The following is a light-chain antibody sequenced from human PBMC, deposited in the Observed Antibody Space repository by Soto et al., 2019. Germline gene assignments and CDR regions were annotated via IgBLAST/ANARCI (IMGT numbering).Light chain of an antibody. Sequence: DIQMTQSPSTLSGSVGDRVTITCRASQTISSWLAWYQQKPGKAPNLLIYKASTLKSGIPSRFSGSGSGTEFTLTISSLKPDDFATDYCQHYNSYWTFGQGTKGDIK. CDR2: KAS. CDR1: QTISSW. V-gene: IGKV1-5*03. J-gene: IGKJ1*01. CDR3: QHYNSYWT.